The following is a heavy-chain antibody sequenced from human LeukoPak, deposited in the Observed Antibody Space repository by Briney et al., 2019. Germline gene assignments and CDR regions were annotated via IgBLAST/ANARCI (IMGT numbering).Heavy chain of an antibody. V-gene: IGHV3-30*02. CDR3: AKARGDGYNDAFDM. Sequence: PGGSLRLSCAASGFTLSNYGMHWVRQTPGKGLEWVSVIRYDRNNEYYADSVKGRFTISGDISENTLYLQMNSLRSEDTAVYYCAKARGDGYNDAFDMWGPGTMVTVSS. CDR1: GFTLSNYG. D-gene: IGHD5-24*01. J-gene: IGHJ3*02. CDR2: IRYDRNNE.